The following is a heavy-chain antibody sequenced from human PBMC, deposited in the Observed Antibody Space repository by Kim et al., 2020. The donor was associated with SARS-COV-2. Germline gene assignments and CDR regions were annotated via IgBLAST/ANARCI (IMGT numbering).Heavy chain of an antibody. CDR2: FDLEDGET. D-gene: IGHD5-12*01. Sequence: ASVKVSCKVSGYTLTELSIHWVRQAPGKGLEWMGGFDLEDGETIYAQKFQGRVAMTEDTSTDTAYMELSSLRSEDTAVYYCVTGRSGYDFFDYWGQGTLVTVSS. J-gene: IGHJ4*02. V-gene: IGHV1-24*01. CDR3: VTGRSGYDFFDY. CDR1: GYTLTELS.